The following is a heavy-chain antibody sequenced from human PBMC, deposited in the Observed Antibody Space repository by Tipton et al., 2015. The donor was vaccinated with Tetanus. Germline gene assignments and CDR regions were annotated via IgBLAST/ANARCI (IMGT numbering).Heavy chain of an antibody. J-gene: IGHJ6*02. Sequence: GALITTGGYSWGWIRQPPGQGLEWLGYIYQTDSTYYNPSVRSRLTLSLRRSKNQVSLKLSSVTAADTAVYYCVRDHGITWGGMGYYYGMDVWGQGTTVTVSS. CDR2: IYQTDST. CDR3: VRDHGITWGGMGYYYGMDV. D-gene: IGHD3-16*01. V-gene: IGHV4-30-2*01. CDR1: GALITTGGYS.